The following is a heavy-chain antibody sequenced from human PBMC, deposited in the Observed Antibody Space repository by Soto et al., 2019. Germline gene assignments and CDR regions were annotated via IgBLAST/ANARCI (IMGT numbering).Heavy chain of an antibody. CDR3: ARALFPDVDIYAMDV. CDR1: GFTLRDHA. Sequence: VQLVESGGGVVQPGRSLRLSCAASGFTLRDHAMHWVRQAPGKGREWLAIIWNDGSNKFYAGSVQGRFTISRDNSKNTVYLQMNTLSAEDTAVYYCARALFPDVDIYAMDVWGQGTTVTVSS. CDR2: IWNDGSNK. D-gene: IGHD5-12*01. V-gene: IGHV3-33*01. J-gene: IGHJ6*02.